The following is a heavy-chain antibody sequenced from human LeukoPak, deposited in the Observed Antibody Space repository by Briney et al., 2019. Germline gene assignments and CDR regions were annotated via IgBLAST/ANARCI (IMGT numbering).Heavy chain of an antibody. CDR1: GGSISSGTHY. D-gene: IGHD1-7*01. V-gene: IGHV4-61*02. CDR2: IFTSGSP. CDR3: ARRWNYKDAFDI. J-gene: IGHJ3*02. Sequence: SETLSLTCDVSGGSISSGTHYWTWVRQPVGKGLEWLGRIFTSGSPTYNSSLKSRLTISLDKSKNQFSLRLSSVTAADTAVYYCARRWNYKDAFDIWGQGTMVTVSS.